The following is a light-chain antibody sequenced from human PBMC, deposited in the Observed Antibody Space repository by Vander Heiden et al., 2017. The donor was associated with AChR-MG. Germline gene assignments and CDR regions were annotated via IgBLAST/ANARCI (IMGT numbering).Light chain of an antibody. CDR2: NNN. CDR3: AAWDDSLSGAWV. V-gene: IGLV1-44*01. CDR1: SSNIGSKT. J-gene: IGLJ3*02. Sequence: SVLTQPPSASGTPGQRVTISCSGISSNIGSKTVNWYQQLPGTAPKLLIYNNNQRPSGVPDRFSGSKSGSSASLAISGLQSEDEADYYCAAWDDSLSGAWVFGGGTKLTVL.